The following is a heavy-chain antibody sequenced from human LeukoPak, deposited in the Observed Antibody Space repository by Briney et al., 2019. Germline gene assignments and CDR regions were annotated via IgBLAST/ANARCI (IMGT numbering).Heavy chain of an antibody. CDR1: GFPFSSYA. J-gene: IGHJ4*02. CDR3: VRSLDY. V-gene: IGHV3-23*01. Sequence: GGSLRLSCAASGFPFSSYAMNWVRQAPGKGLEWVSVIAGSDGFTQYADSVKGRFTISRDNSKNTVYLQMNRLRVEDTALYYCVRSLDYWGREPWSPSPQ. CDR2: IAGSDGFT.